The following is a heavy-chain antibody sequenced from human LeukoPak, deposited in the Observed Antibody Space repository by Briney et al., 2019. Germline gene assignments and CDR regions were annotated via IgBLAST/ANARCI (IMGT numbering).Heavy chain of an antibody. V-gene: IGHV3-30-3*01. CDR1: GFTFSSYA. D-gene: IGHD3-3*01. Sequence: PGGSLRLSCAASGFTFSSYAMHWVRQAPGKGLEWVAVISYDGSNKYYADSVKGRFTISRDNSKSTLYLQMNSLRAEDTAVYYCARGTPQLRYYDFWSGYYISGMDVWGQGTTVTVSS. CDR3: ARGTPQLRYYDFWSGYYISGMDV. CDR2: ISYDGSNK. J-gene: IGHJ6*02.